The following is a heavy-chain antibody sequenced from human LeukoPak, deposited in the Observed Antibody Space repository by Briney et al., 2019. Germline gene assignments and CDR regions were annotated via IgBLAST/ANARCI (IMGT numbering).Heavy chain of an antibody. V-gene: IGHV4-59*08. Sequence: PSETLSLTCTVSGGSISTYYWSWIRQPPGKGLEWIGFIYYTGSTDYNPSLKRRVAMSVATSKNQCSLKLSSVTAADTAVYYCARHLPISLVRGYYYTMDIWGQGTTVTVSS. CDR3: ARHLPISLVRGYYYTMDI. D-gene: IGHD3-10*01. CDR2: IYYTGST. CDR1: GGSISTYY. J-gene: IGHJ6*02.